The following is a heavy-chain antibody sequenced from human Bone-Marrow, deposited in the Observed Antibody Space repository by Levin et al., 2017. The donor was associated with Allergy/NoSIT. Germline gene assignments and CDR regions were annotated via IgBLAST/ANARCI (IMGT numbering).Heavy chain of an antibody. V-gene: IGHV3-7*04. CDR1: GFTFSTYW. Sequence: PGGSLRLSCAASGFTFSTYWMNWVRQAPGKGLEWVAKIKRDGGEKYYVESVKGRFSISRDNAKNSLYLQMSSLRAEDTAVYYCVRAVFHDSGVFDFWGQGTLVTVSS. D-gene: IGHD3-22*01. J-gene: IGHJ4*02. CDR3: VRAVFHDSGVFDF. CDR2: IKRDGGEK.